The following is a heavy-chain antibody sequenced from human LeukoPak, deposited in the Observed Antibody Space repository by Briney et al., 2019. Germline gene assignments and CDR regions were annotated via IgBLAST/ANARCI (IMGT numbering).Heavy chain of an antibody. CDR2: IKTDGSRT. CDR3: AKENNYGYLY. CDR1: GFTFSSYW. V-gene: IGHV3-74*01. D-gene: IGHD5-18*01. J-gene: IGHJ4*02. Sequence: QPGGSLRLSCAASGFTFSSYWMHWVRHAPGKGLVWVSRIKTDGSRTHYADFAQGRFTISRDNAKNTLYLHMNSLRTEDAAVYYCAKENNYGYLYWGQGTLVTVSS.